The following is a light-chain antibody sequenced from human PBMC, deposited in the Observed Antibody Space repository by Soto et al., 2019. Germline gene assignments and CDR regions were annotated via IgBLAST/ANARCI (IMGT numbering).Light chain of an antibody. V-gene: IGLV2-11*01. Sequence: QSALIQPRSVSGSPGQSVTISCTGTSSDVGRYNYVSWYQQHPGKAPKLMIYDVSQRPSGVPDRFSGSKSGNTASLTISGLQAEDEADYYCSSYAGTYTYVVFGGGTQQTVL. CDR3: SSYAGTYTYVV. J-gene: IGLJ2*01. CDR1: SSDVGRYNY. CDR2: DVS.